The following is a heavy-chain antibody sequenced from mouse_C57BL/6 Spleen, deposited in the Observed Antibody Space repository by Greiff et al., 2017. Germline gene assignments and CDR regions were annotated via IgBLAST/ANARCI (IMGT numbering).Heavy chain of an antibody. D-gene: IGHD6-1*01. V-gene: IGHV1-82*01. J-gene: IGHJ2*01. CDR2: IYPGDGDT. CDR1: GYAFSSSW. Sequence: VKLMESGPELVKPGASVKISCKASGYAFSSSWMNWVKQRPGKGLEWIGRIYPGDGDTNYNGKFKGKATLTADKSSSTAYMQLSSLTSEDSAVYFCASRAGFDYWGQGTTLTVSS. CDR3: ASRAGFDY.